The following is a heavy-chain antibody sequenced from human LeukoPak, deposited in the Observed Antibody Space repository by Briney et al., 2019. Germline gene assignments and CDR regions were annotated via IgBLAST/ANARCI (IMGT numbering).Heavy chain of an antibody. D-gene: IGHD3-3*01. CDR3: ARGEYYDFWSGPLGMDV. V-gene: IGHV4-30-4*08. CDR1: GGSISSGDYY. Sequence: PSETLSLTCSVSGGSISSGDYYWSWIRLPPGKGLEWIGYIYYNGNTYYNPSLKSRVTISVDMSKNQFSLKVSSVTAADTAVYYCARGEYYDFWSGPLGMDVWGKGTTVTVSS. CDR2: IYYNGNT. J-gene: IGHJ6*04.